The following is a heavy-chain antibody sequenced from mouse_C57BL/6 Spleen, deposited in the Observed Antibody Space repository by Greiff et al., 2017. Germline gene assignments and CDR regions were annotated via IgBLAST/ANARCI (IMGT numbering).Heavy chain of an antibody. CDR2: INPSNGGT. V-gene: IGHV1-53*01. D-gene: IGHD1-1*01. CDR1: GYTFTSYW. CDR3: ARRAITTDWYFDV. J-gene: IGHJ1*03. Sequence: QVQLQQSGTELVKPGASVKLSCKASGYTFTSYWMHWVKQRPGQGLEWIGNINPSNGGTKYNEKFKSKATLTVDKSSSTAYMQLSSLTSEDSAVYYCARRAITTDWYFDVWGTGTTLTVSS.